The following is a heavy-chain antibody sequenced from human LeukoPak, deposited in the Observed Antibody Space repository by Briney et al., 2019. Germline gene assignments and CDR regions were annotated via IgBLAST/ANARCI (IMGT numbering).Heavy chain of an antibody. Sequence: SETLSLTCAVYGGSFSGYYWSWIRQPPGKGLEWIGEINHSGSTNYNPSLKSRVTISVDTSKNQFSLKLSSVSAADTAVYYCARGGDYGQRVGSYYHYGMDVWGQGTTVTVSS. CDR1: GGSFSGYY. V-gene: IGHV4-34*01. J-gene: IGHJ6*02. CDR3: ARGGDYGQRVGSYYHYGMDV. CDR2: INHSGST. D-gene: IGHD4-17*01.